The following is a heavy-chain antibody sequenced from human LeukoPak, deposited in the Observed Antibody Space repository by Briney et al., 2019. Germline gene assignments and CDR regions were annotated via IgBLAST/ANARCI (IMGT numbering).Heavy chain of an antibody. J-gene: IGHJ4*02. Sequence: GGSLRLSCTASGFTFSGYSMNWIRQAPGKGLERVSSISSSTSYIYYADSVKGRFTISKDNAKNSLYLQMNSLRAEDTAVYYCARAGGSTVSHSDYWGQGTLVTVSS. CDR2: ISSSTSYI. CDR3: ARAGGSTVSHSDY. V-gene: IGHV3-21*01. D-gene: IGHD4-17*01. CDR1: GFTFSGYS.